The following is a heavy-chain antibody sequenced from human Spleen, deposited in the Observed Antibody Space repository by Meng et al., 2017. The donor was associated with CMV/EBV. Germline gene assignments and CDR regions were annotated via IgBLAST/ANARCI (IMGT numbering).Heavy chain of an antibody. J-gene: IGHJ4*02. CDR3: AKEYSSSSGDY. D-gene: IGHD6-6*01. Sequence: GSLKISCAASGFTFSTYTMNWVRQAPGKGLEWVSSITSRSGYLYYADSVKGRFTISRDNAKNSLYLQMDSLRAEDTAVYYCAKEYSSSSGDYWGQGTLVTVSS. V-gene: IGHV3-21*01. CDR1: GFTFSTYT. CDR2: ITSRSGYL.